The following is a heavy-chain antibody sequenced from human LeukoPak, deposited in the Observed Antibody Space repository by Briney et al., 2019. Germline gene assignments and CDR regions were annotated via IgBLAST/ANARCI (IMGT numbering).Heavy chain of an antibody. CDR2: IYSGGSA. J-gene: IGHJ3*02. CDR1: GFTVSSNY. Sequence: PGGSLRLSCAASGFTVSSNYMSWVRQAARTRVKGVTVIYSGGSAYYADPVKGRFTISRDNSKHTLYLQMYSLSAEDTAVYYCARDPGLMDVRGAFDMWGEGTMVTVSS. CDR3: ARDPGLMDVRGAFDM. V-gene: IGHV3-53*01. D-gene: IGHD2-8*01.